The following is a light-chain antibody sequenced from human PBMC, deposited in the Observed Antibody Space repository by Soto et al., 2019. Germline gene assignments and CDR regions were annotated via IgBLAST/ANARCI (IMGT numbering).Light chain of an antibody. V-gene: IGKV1-5*03. CDR1: QTISTW. Sequence: DIQMTQSPSTLSGSVGDRVTITCRTSQTISTWSAWYQQKPGKAPKLLIYKASTLKSRVPSRFSGSGSGTEFTLTISSLQPDDFATYYCQHYNSYSEAFGQGTKVDIK. CDR2: KAS. CDR3: QHYNSYSEA. J-gene: IGKJ1*01.